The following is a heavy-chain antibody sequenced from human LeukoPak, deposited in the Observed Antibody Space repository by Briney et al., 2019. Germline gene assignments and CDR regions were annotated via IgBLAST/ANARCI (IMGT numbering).Heavy chain of an antibody. CDR3: ARGPVTRFEI. CDR2: IYSGGTT. V-gene: IGHV3-53*01. Sequence: GGSLRLSCAASGFSFSTYTMNWVRQAPGKGLEWVSVIYSGGTTYYADSVKGRFTISRDNSNNTLYLQMNSLRAEDTAVYYCARGPVTRFEIWGQGTMVTVSS. D-gene: IGHD4-17*01. CDR1: GFSFSTYT. J-gene: IGHJ3*02.